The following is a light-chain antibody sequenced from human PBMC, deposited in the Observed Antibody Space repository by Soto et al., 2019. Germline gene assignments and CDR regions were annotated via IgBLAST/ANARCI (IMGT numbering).Light chain of an antibody. CDR3: SSYTSSSTLYV. Sequence: QSVLTQPASVSGSPGQSITISCTGTSSDVGGYNYVSWYQQHPGKAPKLMIYEVSNRPSGVSNRFSGSKSGNRASLTISGLQAEDEADYYCSSYTSSSTLYVFGTGTKVTVL. CDR2: EVS. J-gene: IGLJ1*01. V-gene: IGLV2-14*01. CDR1: SSDVGGYNY.